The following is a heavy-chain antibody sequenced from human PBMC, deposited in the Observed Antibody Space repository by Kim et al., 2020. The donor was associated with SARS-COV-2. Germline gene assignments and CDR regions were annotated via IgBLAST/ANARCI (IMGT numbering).Heavy chain of an antibody. CDR1: GYTFTSYG. Sequence: ASVKVSCKASGYTFTSYGISWVRQAPGQGLEWMGWISAYNGNTNYAQKLQGRVTMTTDTSTSTAYMELRSLRSDDTAVYYCARGGLGIQQYDYYYYGMDVWGQGTTVTVFS. D-gene: IGHD5-18*01. J-gene: IGHJ6*02. CDR2: ISAYNGNT. V-gene: IGHV1-18*01. CDR3: ARGGLGIQQYDYYYYGMDV.